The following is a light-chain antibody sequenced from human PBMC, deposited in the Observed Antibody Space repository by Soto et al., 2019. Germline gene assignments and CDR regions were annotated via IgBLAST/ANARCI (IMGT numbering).Light chain of an antibody. J-gene: IGKJ3*01. CDR3: QQYGSSPLFT. CDR2: GAA. CDR1: QSVSSTY. V-gene: IGKV3-20*01. Sequence: EIVLTQSPGTLSLSPGERATLSCRASQSVSSTYLAWYQHKPGQAPRLLIYGAATRAAGVPDRFSGSGSGTDFTITISRLEPEDFAVYYCQQYGSSPLFTFGPGTKVDIK.